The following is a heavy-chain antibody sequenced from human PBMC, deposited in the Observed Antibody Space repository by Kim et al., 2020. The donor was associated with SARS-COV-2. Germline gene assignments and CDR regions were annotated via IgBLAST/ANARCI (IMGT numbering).Heavy chain of an antibody. Sequence: SRGNPYYADSVKGRLTISRDNSKNTLYLQMNSLRAEDTAVYYCAKSQGDYWGQGTLVTVSS. J-gene: IGHJ4*02. CDR2: SRGNP. CDR3: AKSQGDY. V-gene: IGHV3-23*01.